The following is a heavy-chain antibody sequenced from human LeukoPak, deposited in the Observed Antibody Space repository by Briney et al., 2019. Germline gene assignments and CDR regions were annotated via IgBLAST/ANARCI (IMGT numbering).Heavy chain of an antibody. CDR3: AKDMRPLVATIPSDAFDI. J-gene: IGHJ3*02. Sequence: PGGSLRLSCAASGFTFDDYAMHWVRHAPGKGLEWVSGISWNSGSIGYADSVKGRFTISRDNAKNSLYLQMNSLRAEDTALYYCAKDMRPLVATIPSDAFDIWGQGTMVTVSS. D-gene: IGHD5-24*01. V-gene: IGHV3-9*01. CDR2: ISWNSGSI. CDR1: GFTFDDYA.